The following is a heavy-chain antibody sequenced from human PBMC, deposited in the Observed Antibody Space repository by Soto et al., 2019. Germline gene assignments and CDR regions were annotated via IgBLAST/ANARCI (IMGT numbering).Heavy chain of an antibody. Sequence: EVQLLESGGGLVQPGESLRLSCAASGFTFAGNAMTWVRQAPGKGLHWVSGISAGGTTYYADSAKGRFTISRDNSKNKLYLQMNSLRADDTAVYYCAKDPLTRGWFDPWGQGTLVTVSS. V-gene: IGHV3-23*01. CDR3: AKDPLTRGWFDP. CDR2: ISAGGTT. CDR1: GFTFAGNA. J-gene: IGHJ5*02.